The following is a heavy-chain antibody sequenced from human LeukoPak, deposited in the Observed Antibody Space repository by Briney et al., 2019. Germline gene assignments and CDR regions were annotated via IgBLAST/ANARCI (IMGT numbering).Heavy chain of an antibody. J-gene: IGHJ4*02. CDR2: INPSGGST. CDR3: ARGVYGDCPINPFDY. V-gene: IGHV1-46*01. Sequence: ASVKVSCKASGYTFTSYYMHWVRQAPGQGLEWMGIINPSGGSTSYAQKFQGRVTMTRDTSTSTVYMELSSLRSEDTAVYYCARGVYGDCPINPFDYWGQGTLVTVSS. CDR1: GYTFTSYY. D-gene: IGHD4-17*01.